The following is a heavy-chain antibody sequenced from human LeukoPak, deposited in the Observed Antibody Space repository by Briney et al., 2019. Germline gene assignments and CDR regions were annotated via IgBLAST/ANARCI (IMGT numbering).Heavy chain of an antibody. CDR1: GYTFTGYY. V-gene: IGHV1-2*02. J-gene: IGHJ4*02. CDR3: ARDEAGCSGWYYY. Sequence: ASVTVSCKASGYTFTGYYMHWVRQAPGQGLEWMGWINPNSGGTNYAQKFQGRVTMTRDASISTAYMELSRLRSDDTAVYYCARDEAGCSGWYYYWGQGTLVTVSS. D-gene: IGHD6-19*01. CDR2: INPNSGGT.